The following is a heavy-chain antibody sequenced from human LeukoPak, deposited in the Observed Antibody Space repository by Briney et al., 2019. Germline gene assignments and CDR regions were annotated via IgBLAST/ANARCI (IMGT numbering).Heavy chain of an antibody. V-gene: IGHV3-23*01. D-gene: IGHD3-3*01. CDR2: ISTTGSTT. CDR1: GFIFNNYA. J-gene: IGHJ4*02. Sequence: GGSLRLSCAASGFIFNNYAMSWVRQAPGKGLEWVSSISTTGSTTYYADSVRGRFTISRDNSQNTLSLQMDSLTTADTAVYSCATYDLWTTYYTFQYWGQGTLVSVSS. CDR3: ATYDLWTTYYTFQY.